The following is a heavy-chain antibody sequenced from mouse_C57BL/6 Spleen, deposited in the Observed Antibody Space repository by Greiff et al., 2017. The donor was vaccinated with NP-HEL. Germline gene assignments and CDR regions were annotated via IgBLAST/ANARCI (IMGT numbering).Heavy chain of an antibody. Sequence: QVQLKQSGPELVKPGASVKISCKASGYAFSSSWMNWVKQRPGKGLEWIGRIYPGDGDTNYNGKFKGKATLTADKSSSTAYMQLSSLTSEDSAVYVCARGTAQEDFDYWGQGTTLTVSS. V-gene: IGHV1-82*01. CDR2: IYPGDGDT. D-gene: IGHD3-2*02. CDR3: ARGTAQEDFDY. J-gene: IGHJ2*01. CDR1: GYAFSSSW.